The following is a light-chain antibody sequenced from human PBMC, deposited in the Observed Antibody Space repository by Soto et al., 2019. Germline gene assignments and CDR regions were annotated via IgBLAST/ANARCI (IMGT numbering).Light chain of an antibody. CDR1: SSDVGAYNY. CDR3: FSHRGGASHF. V-gene: IGLV2-14*01. CDR2: GVT. Sequence: QSALTQPASVSGSPGQSITISCTGTSSDVGAYNYVSWYQQYPGKAPKLMIYGVTNRPSGVSNRFSGSKTGNTASLTISGLQAEDEADYYCFSHRGGASHFFGTGTKLTVL. J-gene: IGLJ1*01.